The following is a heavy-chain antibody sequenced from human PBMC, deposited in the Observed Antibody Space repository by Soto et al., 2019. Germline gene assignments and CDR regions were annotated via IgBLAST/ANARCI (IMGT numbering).Heavy chain of an antibody. CDR2: IYYSGST. Sequence: SETLSLTCTVSGGSISSYYWSWIRQPPGKGLEWIGYIYYSGSTNYNPSLKSRVTISVDTSKNQFSLKLSSVTAVDTAVYYCARIGYCSGGSCSDPYYYYYMDVWGKGTTVTVSS. J-gene: IGHJ6*03. CDR1: GGSISSYY. D-gene: IGHD2-15*01. V-gene: IGHV4-59*01. CDR3: ARIGYCSGGSCSDPYYYYYMDV.